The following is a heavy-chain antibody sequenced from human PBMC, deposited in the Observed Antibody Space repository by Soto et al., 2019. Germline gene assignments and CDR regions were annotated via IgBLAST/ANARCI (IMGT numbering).Heavy chain of an antibody. V-gene: IGHV4-31*03. D-gene: IGHD2-15*01. CDR2: IYYSGST. CDR3: ARDPGYCSGGSCYPGWFDP. Sequence: QVQLQESGPGLVKPSQTLSLTCTVSGGSISSGGYYWSWIRQHPGKGLEWIGYIYYSGSTYYNPSLTSRVTISVDPSKNPFSLKLSSVTAADTAVYYCARDPGYCSGGSCYPGWFDPWGQGTLVTVSS. J-gene: IGHJ5*02. CDR1: GGSISSGGYY.